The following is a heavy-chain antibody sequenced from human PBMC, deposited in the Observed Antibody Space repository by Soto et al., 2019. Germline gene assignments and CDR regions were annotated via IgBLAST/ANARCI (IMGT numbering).Heavy chain of an antibody. D-gene: IGHD3-10*01. CDR2: IKQDGSEK. CDR1: GFTFSSYW. J-gene: IGHJ4*02. CDR3: ARDVFSGHYGSGAFDY. V-gene: IGHV3-7*01. Sequence: EVQLVESGGGLVQPGGSLRLSCAASGFTFSSYWMSWVRQAPGKGLEWVANIKQDGSEKYYVDSVKGRFTISRDNAKNSLYLQMNSLRAEDTAVYYCARDVFSGHYGSGAFDYWGQGTLVTVSS.